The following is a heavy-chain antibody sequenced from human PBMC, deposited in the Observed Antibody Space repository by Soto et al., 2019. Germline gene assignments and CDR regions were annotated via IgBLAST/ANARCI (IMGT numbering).Heavy chain of an antibody. V-gene: IGHV1-2*02. CDR2: INPNSGGT. CDR3: ARFKRGLVVPAAQPHSYYGMDV. J-gene: IGHJ6*02. D-gene: IGHD2-2*01. Sequence: ASVKVSCKASGYTFTGYYMHWVRQAPGQGLEWMGWINPNSGGTNYAQKFQGRVTMTRDTSISTAYMELSRLRSDDTAVYYCARFKRGLVVPAAQPHSYYGMDVWGQGTTVTVSS. CDR1: GYTFTGYY.